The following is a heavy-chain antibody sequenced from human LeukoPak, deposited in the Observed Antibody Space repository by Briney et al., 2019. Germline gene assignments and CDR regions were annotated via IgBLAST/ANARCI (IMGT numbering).Heavy chain of an antibody. Sequence: SQTLSLTCTVSGGSISSGGYYWSWIRQHPGKGLEWIGYIYYSGSTYYNPSLKSRVTISVDTSKNQFSLKLSSVTAADTAVYYCARVGGLVTNYYYMDVWGKGTTVTVSS. CDR1: GGSISSGGYY. CDR2: IYYSGST. J-gene: IGHJ6*03. D-gene: IGHD3-16*02. CDR3: ARVGGLVTNYYYMDV. V-gene: IGHV4-31*03.